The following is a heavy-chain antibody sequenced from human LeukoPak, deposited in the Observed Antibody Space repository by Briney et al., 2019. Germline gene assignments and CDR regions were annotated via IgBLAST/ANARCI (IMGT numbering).Heavy chain of an antibody. CDR1: GFTFNNYA. CDR2: ISTSGGST. CDR3: ARDHYASGSYLPYYFDY. D-gene: IGHD3-10*01. V-gene: IGHV3-23*01. J-gene: IGHJ4*02. Sequence: GGSLRLSCAVSGFTFNNYAMTWVRQAPGKGLEWVSGISTSGGSTYYADSVKGRFIISRDNSQNTLHLQMHSLRADDTAIYYCARDHYASGSYLPYYFDYWGQGTLVTVSS.